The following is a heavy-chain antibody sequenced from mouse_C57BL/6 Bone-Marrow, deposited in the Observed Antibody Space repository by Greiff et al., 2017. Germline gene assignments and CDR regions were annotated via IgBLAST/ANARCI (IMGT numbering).Heavy chain of an antibody. CDR1: GYTFTSYW. V-gene: IGHV1-69*01. D-gene: IGHD1-1*01. J-gene: IGHJ1*03. CDR3: ARPTPVVAKGYFDV. Sequence: QVQLQQPGAELVMPGASVKLSCKASGYTFTSYWMHWVKQRPGQGLEWIGELDPSDSYTNYNQKFKGKSTLTVDKSSSTAYMQLSSLTSEDSAVYYCARPTPVVAKGYFDVWGTGTTVTVSS. CDR2: LDPSDSYT.